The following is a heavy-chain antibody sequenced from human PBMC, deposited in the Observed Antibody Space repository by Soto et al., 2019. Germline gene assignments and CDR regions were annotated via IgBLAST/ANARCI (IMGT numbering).Heavy chain of an antibody. CDR2: ISYDGSNK. J-gene: IGHJ6*02. V-gene: IGHV3-30*18. Sequence: GGSLRLSCAASGFTFSSYGMHWVRQAPGKGLEWVAVISYDGSNKYYADSVKGRSTISRDNSKNTLYLLMNSLRAEDTAVYYCANLNLWLGYYYYYGMDVWGQGTTVTVSS. D-gene: IGHD3-10*01. CDR1: GFTFSSYG. CDR3: ANLNLWLGYYYYYGMDV.